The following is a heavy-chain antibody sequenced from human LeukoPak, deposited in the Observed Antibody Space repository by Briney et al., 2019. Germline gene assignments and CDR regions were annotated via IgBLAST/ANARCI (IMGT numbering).Heavy chain of an antibody. CDR2: IIPIFGTA. Sequence: ASVKVPCKASGGTFSSYAISWVRQAPGQGLEWIGGIIPIFGTANYAQKFQGRVTITTDESTSTAYMELSSLRSEDTAVYYCARDRNVVVVAAGAFDIWGQGTMVTVSS. CDR3: ARDRNVVVVAAGAFDI. D-gene: IGHD2-15*01. J-gene: IGHJ3*02. V-gene: IGHV1-69*05. CDR1: GGTFSSYA.